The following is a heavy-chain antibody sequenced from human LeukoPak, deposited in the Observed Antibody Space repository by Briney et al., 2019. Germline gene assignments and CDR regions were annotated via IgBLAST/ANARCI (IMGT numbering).Heavy chain of an antibody. CDR3: ARDHNYAFDN. D-gene: IGHD1-1*01. J-gene: IGHJ4*02. CDR1: GFPFIEYS. CDR2: IGIDSGNT. V-gene: IGHV3-48*01. Sequence: GGSLRLSCTASGFPFIEYSMNWVRQAPGRGLEWISYIGIDSGNTKYADSVRGRFTISADKAKNSLYLQMNSLRVEDTAVYYCARDHNYAFDNWGQGTLVSVAS.